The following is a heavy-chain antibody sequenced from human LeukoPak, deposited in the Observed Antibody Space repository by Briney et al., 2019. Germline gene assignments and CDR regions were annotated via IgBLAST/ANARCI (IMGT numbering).Heavy chain of an antibody. Sequence: SGGSLRLSCVASGLTFSSYGMPWVRQAPGKGLEWVAVIWYDGSNKCYADSVKGRFTISRDNSKNTLYLQMNSLRAEDTAVYYCAGDYGEHYYGMDVWGQGTTVTVSS. D-gene: IGHD4-17*01. CDR1: GLTFSSYG. CDR3: AGDYGEHYYGMDV. V-gene: IGHV3-33*01. J-gene: IGHJ6*02. CDR2: IWYDGSNK.